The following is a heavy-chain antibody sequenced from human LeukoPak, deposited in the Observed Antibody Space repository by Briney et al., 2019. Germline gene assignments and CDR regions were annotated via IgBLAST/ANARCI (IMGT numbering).Heavy chain of an antibody. CDR1: GGSISSYY. V-gene: IGHV4-4*07. D-gene: IGHD6-19*01. Sequence: SETLSLTCTVSGGSISSYYWSWIRQPAGKGLEWIGRIYTSGSTNYNPSLKSRVTISVDTSKNQFSLKLSSVTAADTAVYYCARCRYSSGWYRSYFDYWGQGTLVTVSS. CDR3: ARCRYSSGWYRSYFDY. J-gene: IGHJ4*02. CDR2: IYTSGST.